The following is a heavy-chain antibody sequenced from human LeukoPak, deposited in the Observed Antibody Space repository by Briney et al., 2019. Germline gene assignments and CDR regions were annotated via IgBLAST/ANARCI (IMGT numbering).Heavy chain of an antibody. CDR1: GDSVSNSPYY. J-gene: IGHJ4*02. V-gene: IGHV4-39*01. Sequence: PSETLSLTCTVSGDSVSNSPYYWGWVRQPPGKGPEWIGAISYGGTTYSSPSLKSRVTMDLDKSRNRFSLKLTSVTAADTAVYYCGGNNFYHFQYWGQGALVTVSS. CDR2: ISYGGTT. D-gene: IGHD5-24*01. CDR3: GGNNFYHFQY.